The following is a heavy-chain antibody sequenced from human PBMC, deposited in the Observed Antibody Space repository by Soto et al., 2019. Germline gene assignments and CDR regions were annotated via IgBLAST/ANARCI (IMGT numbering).Heavy chain of an antibody. J-gene: IGHJ6*02. CDR3: ARGTRYYYDSSGYYPGTDYYYYGMDV. V-gene: IGHV3-48*03. CDR2: ISSSGSTI. CDR1: GFTFSSYE. D-gene: IGHD3-22*01. Sequence: WGSLRLSCAASGFTFSSYEMNWVRQAPGKGLEWVSYISSSGSTIYYADSVKGRFTISRDNAKNSLYLQMNSLRAEDTAVYYCARGTRYYYDSSGYYPGTDYYYYGMDVWGQGTTVTVSS.